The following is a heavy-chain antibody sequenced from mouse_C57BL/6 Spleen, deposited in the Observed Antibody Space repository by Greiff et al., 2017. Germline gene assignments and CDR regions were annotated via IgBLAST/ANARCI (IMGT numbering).Heavy chain of an antibody. V-gene: IGHV1-61*01. J-gene: IGHJ2*01. CDR1: GYTFTSYW. Sequence: QVQLQQPGAELVRPGSSVKLSCKASGYTFTSYWMDWVKQRPGQGLEWIGNIYPSDSETHYNQKFKDKATLTVDKSSSTAYMQLSSLTSEDSAVYYCRYGNSYYFDYWGQGTTLTVSS. D-gene: IGHD2-1*01. CDR3: RYGNSYYFDY. CDR2: IYPSDSET.